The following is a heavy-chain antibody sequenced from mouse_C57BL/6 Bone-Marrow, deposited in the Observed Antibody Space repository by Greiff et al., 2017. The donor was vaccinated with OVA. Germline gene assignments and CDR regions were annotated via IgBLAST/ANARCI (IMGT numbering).Heavy chain of an antibody. D-gene: IGHD1-1*01. CDR3: ACYYGSSYRDWDV. J-gene: IGHJ1*03. CDR2: INPNYGTT. Sequence: EVQLQQSGPELVKPGASVKISCTASGYSFTDYNMNWVKQSNGKSLEWIGVINPNYGTTSYNQKFKGKATLTVDQSSSTAYMQLNSLTSEDSAVYMCACYYGSSYRDWDVWGTGTTVTVSS. V-gene: IGHV1-39*01. CDR1: GYSFTDYN.